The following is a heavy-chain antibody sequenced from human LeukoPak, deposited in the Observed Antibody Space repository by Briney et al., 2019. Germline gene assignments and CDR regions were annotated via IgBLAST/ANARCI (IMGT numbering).Heavy chain of an antibody. Sequence: GGSLRLSCAASGFTFSSYAMSWVRQAPGKGLEWVSAISGSGGSTYYADSVKGRFTISRDNSKNTLYLQMNSLRAEDTAVYYCARVGYIDEGIDYWGQGTLVTVSS. CDR2: ISGSGGST. D-gene: IGHD5-24*01. CDR3: ARVGYIDEGIDY. CDR1: GFTFSSYA. V-gene: IGHV3-23*01. J-gene: IGHJ4*02.